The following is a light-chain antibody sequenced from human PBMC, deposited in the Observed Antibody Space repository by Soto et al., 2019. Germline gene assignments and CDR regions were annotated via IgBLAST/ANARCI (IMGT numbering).Light chain of an antibody. CDR1: SSNIGSNT. V-gene: IGLV1-44*01. Sequence: QSVLTQPPSASGTPGQRVTLSCSGSSSNIGSNTVNWYQHLPGTAPKLLIYSNYQRPSGVPDRFSGSKSGTSASLVISGLQSEDEDDYYCAAWDDRLNGHYVFGTGTKVTFL. CDR3: AAWDDRLNGHYV. J-gene: IGLJ1*01. CDR2: SNY.